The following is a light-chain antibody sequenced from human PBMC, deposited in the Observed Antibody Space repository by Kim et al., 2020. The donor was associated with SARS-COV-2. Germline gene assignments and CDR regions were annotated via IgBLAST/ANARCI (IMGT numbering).Light chain of an antibody. J-gene: IGLJ2*01. CDR1: SSDVGGYNY. CDR3: SSYAGSSGYVL. V-gene: IGLV2-14*01. Sequence: LTQPASVSGSPGQSITISCTGTSSDVGGYNYVSWYQQHPGKAPKLMIFDVDKRPSGVSNRFSGSKSGNTASLTISGLQAEDEADYYCSSYAGSSGYVLFGGGTQLTVL. CDR2: DVD.